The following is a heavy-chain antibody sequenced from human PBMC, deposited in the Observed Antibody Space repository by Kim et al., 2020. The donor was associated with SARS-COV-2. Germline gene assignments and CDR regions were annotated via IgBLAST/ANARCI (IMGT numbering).Heavy chain of an antibody. D-gene: IGHD6-19*01. CDR3: AKDHPSSGWPAFDS. Sequence: GGSLRLSCVASGLTITSRAMSWVRQIPWKGLEWVASINNGGNQYYADSVKGRFTVSRDITKATLYLQMNSLRAEDTALYYCAKDHPSSGWPAFDSWRRGTLVTGS. J-gene: IGHJ4*02. CDR2: INNGGNQ. CDR1: GLTITSRA. V-gene: IGHV3-23*01.